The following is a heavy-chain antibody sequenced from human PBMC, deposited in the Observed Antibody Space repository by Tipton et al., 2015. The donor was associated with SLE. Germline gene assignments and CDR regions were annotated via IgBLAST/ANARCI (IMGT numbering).Heavy chain of an antibody. D-gene: IGHD2-8*01. CDR2: LYPGGST. CDR3: ARASPGVWYFDL. J-gene: IGHJ2*01. V-gene: IGHV4-4*07. CDR1: GFTFSSYG. Sequence: LRLSCAASGFTFSSYGMHWVRQPAGKGLEWIGRLYPGGSTNYNPALKSRVTISIDTSKNQFSLKLSSVAAADTAVYYCARASPGVWYFDLWGRGTLVTVSS.